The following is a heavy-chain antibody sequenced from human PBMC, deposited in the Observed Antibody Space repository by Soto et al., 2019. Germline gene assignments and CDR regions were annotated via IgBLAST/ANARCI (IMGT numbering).Heavy chain of an antibody. V-gene: IGHV3-23*01. CDR1: GFTFSTYA. CDR3: VKEGLYCDTTGCRGSGYFQQ. D-gene: IGHD2-21*01. J-gene: IGHJ1*01. CDR2: ISGSGDRT. Sequence: GGSLRLSCAASGFTFSTYAMSWVRQAPGKGLEWVSAISGSGDRTYYTDSVKGRFTISRDNSENTLFLQMNSLGAGDTAVYYCVKEGLYCDTTGCRGSGYFQQWGQGTLVTVSS.